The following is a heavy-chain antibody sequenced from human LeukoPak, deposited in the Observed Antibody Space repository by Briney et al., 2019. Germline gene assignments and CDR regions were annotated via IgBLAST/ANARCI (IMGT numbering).Heavy chain of an antibody. CDR2: IYSGGST. V-gene: IGHV3-53*01. D-gene: IGHD5-12*01. Sequence: PGKSLRLSCAASGLTVSSNYMSWVRQAPGKGLEWVSVIYSGGSTYYADSVKGRFTISRDNSKNTLYLQMNSLRAEDTAVYYCAREGEVKYSGYVAPDHWGQGTLVTVTS. J-gene: IGHJ4*02. CDR3: AREGEVKYSGYVAPDH. CDR1: GLTVSSNY.